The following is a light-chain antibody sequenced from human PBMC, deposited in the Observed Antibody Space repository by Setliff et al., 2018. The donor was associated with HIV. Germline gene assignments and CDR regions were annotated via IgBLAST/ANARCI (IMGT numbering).Light chain of an antibody. V-gene: IGLV2-14*03. CDR2: DVS. Sequence: QSALTQPASVSGSPGQSITISCTGTSSDVGGDKYVSWYQQHPGKAPKLMIYDVSDRPSGVSNRFSGSKSGNTASLTSSGLQAEDEADYFCSSYTSSSTLFYVFGTGTKVTVL. CDR3: SSYTSSSTLFYV. CDR1: SSDVGGDKY. J-gene: IGLJ1*01.